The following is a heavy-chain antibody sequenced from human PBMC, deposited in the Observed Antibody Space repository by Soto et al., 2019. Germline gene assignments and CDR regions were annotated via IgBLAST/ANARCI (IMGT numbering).Heavy chain of an antibody. J-gene: IGHJ5*02. Sequence: GASVKVSCKASGYTFTSYYMHWVRQAPGQGLEWMGIINPSGGSTSYAQKFQGRVTMTRDTSTSTVYMELSSLRSEDTAMYYCARAGYCSGGSCHWFDPWGQGTLVTVSS. V-gene: IGHV1-46*01. CDR2: INPSGGST. CDR1: GYTFTSYY. D-gene: IGHD2-15*01. CDR3: ARAGYCSGGSCHWFDP.